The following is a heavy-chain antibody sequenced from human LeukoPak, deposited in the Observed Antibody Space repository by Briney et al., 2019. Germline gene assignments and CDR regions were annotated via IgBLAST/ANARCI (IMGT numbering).Heavy chain of an antibody. J-gene: IGHJ5*02. D-gene: IGHD3-16*01. V-gene: IGHV4-34*01. CDR3: ARHYGP. CDR2: IYDSGST. CDR1: GGSFSGYY. Sequence: SETLSLTCAVYGGSFSGYYWSWIRQPPGKGLEWIGSIYDSGSTYYNPSLKSRVTISVDTSRNQFSLKLNSVTAADTAVYYCARHYGPWGQGTLVTVSS.